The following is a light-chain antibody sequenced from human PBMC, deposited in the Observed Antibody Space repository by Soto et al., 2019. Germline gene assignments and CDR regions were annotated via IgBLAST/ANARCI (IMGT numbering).Light chain of an antibody. V-gene: IGKV1-33*01. CDR3: QQYDNLPIT. Sequence: DIQMTQSPSSLSASVGDRVTITCQASQDISNYLNWYQQKPGKAPKLLIYDASNLETGVPSSFSGSGSGTDFTFTISSLQLEDIATYYCQQYDNLPITFGQGTRLEIK. CDR2: DAS. CDR1: QDISNY. J-gene: IGKJ5*01.